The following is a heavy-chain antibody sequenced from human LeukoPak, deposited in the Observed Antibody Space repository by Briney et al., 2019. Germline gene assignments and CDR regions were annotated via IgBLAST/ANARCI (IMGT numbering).Heavy chain of an antibody. CDR2: ICNGNYDT. D-gene: IGHD3-3*01. CDR3: ARRSGSFRYFDY. J-gene: IGHJ4*02. CDR1: GYSFTSYW. V-gene: IGHV5-51*01. Sequence: GEPLKTSCKGSGYSFTSYWIGWVRQMPGKGLEWMGIICNGNYDTTYSSSFEGQFTISADKSSSTAYLQWSSLKASDTAMYYCARRSGSFRYFDYWGQGTLVTV.